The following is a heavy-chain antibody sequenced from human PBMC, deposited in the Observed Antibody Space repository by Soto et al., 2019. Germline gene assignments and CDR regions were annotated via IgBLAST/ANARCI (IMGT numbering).Heavy chain of an antibody. Sequence: EVHLLESGGGLVHPGESLRLSCGASGFTFSSCVMTWVRQAPGKGLEWVSCITGSGTGAYYAGSVKGRFTISRENSKNMVYLQMNNLRAEDTGVYYCAKGLINGRWYAEDWGQGTLVTVSS. CDR1: GFTFSSCV. CDR2: ITGSGTGA. V-gene: IGHV3-23*01. J-gene: IGHJ4*02. D-gene: IGHD6-13*01. CDR3: AKGLINGRWYAED.